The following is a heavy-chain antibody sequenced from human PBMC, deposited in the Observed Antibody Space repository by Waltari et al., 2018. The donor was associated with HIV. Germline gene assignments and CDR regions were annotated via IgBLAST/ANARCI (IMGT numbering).Heavy chain of an antibody. CDR2: MNPNSVNT. J-gene: IGHJ6*02. Sequence: QVQLVQSGAEVRKPGASVKVSCKASGYTFTSYDINWVRQATGQGLEWMGWMNPNSVNTGYAQKFQGRVTMTRNTSISTAYMELSSLRSEDTAVYYCARWYYYYDGVDVWGQGTTVTVSS. CDR1: GYTFTSYD. CDR3: ARWYYYYDGVDV. V-gene: IGHV1-8*01.